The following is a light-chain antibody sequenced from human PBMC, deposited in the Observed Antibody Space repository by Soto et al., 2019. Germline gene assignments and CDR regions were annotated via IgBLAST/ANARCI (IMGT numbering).Light chain of an antibody. CDR2: EVS. Sequence: QSALTQPASVSGSPGQSITISCTGTSSDVGAYDYVSWFQHHPGKPPKLMIFEVSKLSSGVSDRFSGSKSGNTASLTISTLQPEDEANYYCTSWTTTNTRVFGGGTKLTVL. J-gene: IGLJ3*02. CDR3: TSWTTTNTRV. CDR1: SSDVGAYDY. V-gene: IGLV2-14*01.